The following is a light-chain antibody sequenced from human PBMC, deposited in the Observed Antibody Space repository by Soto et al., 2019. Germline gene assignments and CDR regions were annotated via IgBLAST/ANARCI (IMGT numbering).Light chain of an antibody. J-gene: IGKJ4*01. CDR1: QDIKNY. CDR2: AAS. CDR3: QQYNSYPLT. Sequence: DIQMTQSPSSLSASVGDRVTITCRASQDIKNYLAWYQQKPGKAPKCLIYAASSLQSGVPSRLSGNGSGKYFTLTINNLQPEDFETDYCQQYNSYPLTFGGGTKVEIK. V-gene: IGKV1-16*01.